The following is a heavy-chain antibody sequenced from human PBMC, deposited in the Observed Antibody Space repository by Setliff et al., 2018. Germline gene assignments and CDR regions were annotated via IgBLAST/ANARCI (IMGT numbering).Heavy chain of an antibody. D-gene: IGHD2-2*01. CDR3: RLAHCNDTSCEEALDY. CDR1: GESFSNNY. V-gene: IGHV4-34*01. Sequence: SETLSLTCSVYGESFSNNYWSWIRQSPGRGLEWIGESNHGGSTSYNPSLKSRLTMSVDTSKNQFSLKLTSVTAADSAVYYFRLAHCNDTSCEEALDYCSQGTLVTVSS. CDR2: SNHGGST. J-gene: IGHJ4*02.